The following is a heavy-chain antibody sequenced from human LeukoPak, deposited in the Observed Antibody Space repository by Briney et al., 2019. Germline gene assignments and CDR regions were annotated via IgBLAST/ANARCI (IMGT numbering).Heavy chain of an antibody. CDR3: AKDNRRHYTSGPNPDSLH. V-gene: IGHV3-7*03. CDR2: IKHDGAWK. J-gene: IGHJ4*02. Sequence: GGSLRLSCAASGSTFGNYYMSWVRQAPGKGLEWVANIKHDGAWKFYADSVKGRFTVSRDNAENSLYLQMNSLRVEDTAFYYCAKDNRRHYTSGPNPDSLHWGQGALVTVSS. CDR1: GSTFGNYY. D-gene: IGHD6-19*01.